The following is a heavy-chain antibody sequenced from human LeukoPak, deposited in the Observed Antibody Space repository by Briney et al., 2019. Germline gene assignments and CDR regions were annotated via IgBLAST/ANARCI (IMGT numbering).Heavy chain of an antibody. CDR3: ARDRIAVAGTVFDY. D-gene: IGHD6-19*01. CDR2: IYYSGST. Sequence: SETLSLTCTVSGGSISSSSYYWGWIRQPPGKGLEWIGSIYYSGSTYYNPSLKSRVTISVDTSKNQFSLKLSSVTAADTAVYYCARDRIAVAGTVFDYWGQGTLVTVSS. CDR1: GGSISSSSYY. J-gene: IGHJ4*02. V-gene: IGHV4-39*07.